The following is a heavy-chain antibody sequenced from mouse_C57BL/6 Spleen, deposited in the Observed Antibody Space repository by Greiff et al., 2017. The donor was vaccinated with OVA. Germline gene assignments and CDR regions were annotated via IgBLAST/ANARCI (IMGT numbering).Heavy chain of an antibody. D-gene: IGHD2-14*01. V-gene: IGHV1-26*01. Sequence: VQLQQSGPELVKPGASVKISCKASGYTFTDYYMNWVKQSHGKSLEWIGDINPNNGGTSYNQKFKGKATLTVDKSSSTAYMELRSLTSEDSAVYYCARLGVRNYYAMDYWGQGTSVTVSS. CDR1: GYTFTDYY. CDR3: ARLGVRNYYAMDY. J-gene: IGHJ4*01. CDR2: INPNNGGT.